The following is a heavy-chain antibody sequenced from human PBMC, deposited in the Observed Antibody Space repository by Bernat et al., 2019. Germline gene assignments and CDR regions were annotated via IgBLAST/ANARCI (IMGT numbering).Heavy chain of an antibody. CDR1: GFTFSGSA. CDR2: IRNKTNNYAT. CDR3: TTKYSYYMDV. J-gene: IGHJ6*03. Sequence: EVQLVESGGGLVQPGGSLKLSCAASGFTFSGSAMHWVRQASGKGLAWVGRIRNKTNNYATAYGASVKGRFTISRDDSKNTAYLEMNTLKTEDTAVYYCTTKYSYYMDVWGKGTTVTVSS. V-gene: IGHV3-73*02.